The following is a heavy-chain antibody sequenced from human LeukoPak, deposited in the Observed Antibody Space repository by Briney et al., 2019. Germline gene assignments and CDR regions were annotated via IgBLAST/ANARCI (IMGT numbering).Heavy chain of an antibody. D-gene: IGHD3-10*01. Sequence: SETLSLTCTVSGGSISSYDWSWIRQPAGKGLEWIGRIYTSGSTNYNPSLKSRVTMSVDTSKNQFSLKLSSVTAADTAVYYCARGSLWFGESTPDWYFDLWGRGTLVTVSS. CDR3: ARGSLWFGESTPDWYFDL. J-gene: IGHJ2*01. CDR1: GGSISSYD. CDR2: IYTSGST. V-gene: IGHV4-4*07.